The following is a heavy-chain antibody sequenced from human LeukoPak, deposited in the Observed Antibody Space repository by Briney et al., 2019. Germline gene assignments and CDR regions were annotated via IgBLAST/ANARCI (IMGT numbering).Heavy chain of an antibody. Sequence: SQTLSLTCALSGHSVSSNSAACNWIRQSPSRGLEWLGRTYYRSKWYTDYGVSLSSRMTINTDTSKNQLSLQLNSVTPEDTGVYYCARDEQRRFDCWGQGTLVTVSS. J-gene: IGHJ4*02. CDR2: TYYRSKWYT. D-gene: IGHD6-25*01. CDR3: ARDEQRRFDC. V-gene: IGHV6-1*01. CDR1: GHSVSSNSAA.